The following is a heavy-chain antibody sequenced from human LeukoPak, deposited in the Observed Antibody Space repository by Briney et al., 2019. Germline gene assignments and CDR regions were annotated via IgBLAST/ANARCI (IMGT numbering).Heavy chain of an antibody. Sequence: GGSLRLSCAASGFTFSSYWMYWVRQAPGKGLMWVSLISGDGGSTFYADSVKGRFTISRDNSKNSLYLQMNSLRSDDTALYYCARESESSGWYDYWGQGTLVTVSS. V-gene: IGHV3-43*02. J-gene: IGHJ4*02. CDR3: ARESESSGWYDY. D-gene: IGHD6-19*01. CDR1: GFTFSSYW. CDR2: ISGDGGST.